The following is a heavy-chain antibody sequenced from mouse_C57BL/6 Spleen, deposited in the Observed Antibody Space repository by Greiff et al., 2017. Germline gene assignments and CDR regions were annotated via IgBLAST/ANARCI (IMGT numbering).Heavy chain of an antibody. V-gene: IGHV1-18*01. Sequence: VQLQQSGPELVKPGASVKIPCKASGYTFTDYNMAWVKQSHGKSLEWIGDINPNNGGTIYNQKFKGKATLTVDKSSRTAYMDLRSRTSEDTAVYYCARRAVVAHWYFDVWGTGTTVTVSS. D-gene: IGHD1-1*01. J-gene: IGHJ1*03. CDR1: GYTFTDYN. CDR2: INPNNGGT. CDR3: ARRAVVAHWYFDV.